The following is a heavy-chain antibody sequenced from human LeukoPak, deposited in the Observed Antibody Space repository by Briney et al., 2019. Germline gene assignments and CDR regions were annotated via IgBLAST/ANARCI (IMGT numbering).Heavy chain of an antibody. CDR3: ASTRYYGSEYYYGMYV. CDR1: GGTFFSYA. Sequence: ASVMVSCKASGGTFFSYAFSWVRQAPGQGLEWMGRIIPISGIANYAQKFQGRVTITADKSTSTAYMELSSLRSEDTAVYYCASTRYYGSEYYYGMYVWGQGRTFTVSS. J-gene: IGHJ6*02. V-gene: IGHV1-69*04. D-gene: IGHD3-10*01. CDR2: IIPISGIA.